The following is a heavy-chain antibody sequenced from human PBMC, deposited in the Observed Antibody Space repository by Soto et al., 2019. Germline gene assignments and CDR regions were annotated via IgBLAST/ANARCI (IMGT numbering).Heavy chain of an antibody. Sequence: EVQVVESGGGLVQPGGSLRLSCSFTFSMYSMNWVRQAPGKGLEWVASISSGGDYIKYADSVKGRFTISRDNAKNSVSLQMNILRVDDTAIYFCTRDQGGSYDSWFDPWGQVTLVTVSS. J-gene: IGHJ5*02. CDR1: FTFSMYS. D-gene: IGHD1-26*01. CDR3: TRDQGGSYDSWFDP. CDR2: ISSGGDYI. V-gene: IGHV3-21*01.